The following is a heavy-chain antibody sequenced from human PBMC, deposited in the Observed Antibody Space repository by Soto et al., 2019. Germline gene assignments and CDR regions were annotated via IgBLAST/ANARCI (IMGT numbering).Heavy chain of an antibody. CDR2: ISNSGST. D-gene: IGHD4-4*01. V-gene: IGHV4-30-4*01. CDR1: GGSVSSGNYY. CDR3: ARGDYSKYGLDF. J-gene: IGHJ4*02. Sequence: VQLQESGPGLANSSQTLSLTSTVSGGSVSSGNYYWSSIRQPPGKGLEWMGHISNSGSTYYNQSLRSRLTISVDTSKNQFSLRLSSVTAADTAVYYCARGDYSKYGLDFWGPGTLVTVSS.